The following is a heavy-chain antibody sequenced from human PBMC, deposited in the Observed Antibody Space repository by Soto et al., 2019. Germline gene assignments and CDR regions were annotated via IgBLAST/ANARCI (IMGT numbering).Heavy chain of an antibody. D-gene: IGHD4-17*01. V-gene: IGHV1-69*13. CDR1: GGTFSSYA. Sequence: SVKVSCKASGGTFSSYAISWVRQAPGQGLEWMGGIIPIFGTANYAQKFQGRVTITADESTSTAYMELSSLRSEDTAVYFCASSFDYGDNAGFDYWGQGTLVTVSS. J-gene: IGHJ4*02. CDR3: ASSFDYGDNAGFDY. CDR2: IIPIFGTA.